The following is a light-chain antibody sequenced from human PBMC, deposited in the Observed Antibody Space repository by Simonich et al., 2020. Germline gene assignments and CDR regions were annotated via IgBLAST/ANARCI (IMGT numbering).Light chain of an antibody. V-gene: IGKV4-1*01. CDR1: QTVLYSSNNKNY. Sequence: DIVMTQSPDSLAVSLGARATINFKPSQTVLYSSNNKNYLAWYQQKPGQPPKLLIYWASTRDSGVPDRFSGSGSGIDFTLTISSLQAEDVAVYYCQQYYSTPWTFGQGTKVEIK. CDR2: WAS. CDR3: QQYYSTPWT. J-gene: IGKJ1*01.